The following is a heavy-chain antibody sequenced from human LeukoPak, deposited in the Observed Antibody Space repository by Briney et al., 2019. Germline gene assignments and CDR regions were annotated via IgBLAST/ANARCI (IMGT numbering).Heavy chain of an antibody. CDR3: AGDTRMGAPG. CDR2: IIPIFGTA. Sequence: ASVKVSCKASGYTFTSYAMNWVRQAPGQGLEWMGGIIPIFGTANYAQKFQGRVTITADESTSTAYMELSSLRSEDTAVYYCAGDTRMGAPGWGQGTLVTVSS. CDR1: GYTFTSYA. D-gene: IGHD1-26*01. J-gene: IGHJ4*02. V-gene: IGHV1-69*13.